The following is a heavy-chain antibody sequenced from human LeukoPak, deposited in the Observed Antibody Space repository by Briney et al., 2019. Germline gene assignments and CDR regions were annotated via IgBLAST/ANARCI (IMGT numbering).Heavy chain of an antibody. CDR1: GFTFSDSA. D-gene: IGHD4-11*01. J-gene: IGHJ5*02. CDR2: IWNDGSNK. V-gene: IGHV3-33*06. Sequence: PGESLRLSCAASGFTFSDSAMNWVRQAPGKGLEWAAVIWNDGSNKYYGDSVKGRFTISRDNSKNTLYLQMNSLTVEDTAVYYCAKDAQRGFDYSNSLEHWGQGTLVTVSS. CDR3: AKDAQRGFDYSNSLEH.